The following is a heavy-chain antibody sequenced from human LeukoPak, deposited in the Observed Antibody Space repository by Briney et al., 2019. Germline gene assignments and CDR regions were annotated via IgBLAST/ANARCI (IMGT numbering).Heavy chain of an antibody. CDR1: GGSFSGYY. CDR3: ARDKAGDYGLDY. CDR2: INHSGST. Sequence: SETLSLTCAVYGGSFSGYYWSWIRQPPGKGLEWIGEINHSGSTNYNPSLKSRVTISVDTSKNQFSLKLSSVTAADTAVYYCARDKAGDYGLDYWGQGTLVTVSS. J-gene: IGHJ4*02. D-gene: IGHD4-17*01. V-gene: IGHV4-34*01.